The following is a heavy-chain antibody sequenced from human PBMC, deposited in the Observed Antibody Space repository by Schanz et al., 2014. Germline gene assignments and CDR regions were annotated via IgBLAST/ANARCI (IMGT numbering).Heavy chain of an antibody. J-gene: IGHJ3*02. CDR2: ISGSGGNT. D-gene: IGHD3-10*01. Sequence: EVQLLESGGGLVQPGGSLRLSCATSGFTLNNAWMNWVRQAPGKGLEWVSIISGSGGNTYYADSVKGRFTISRDNSKNTLYLQMNSLRAEDTAVYYCAKGRFGELSAFDIWGQGTMVTVSS. CDR1: GFTLNNAW. V-gene: IGHV3-23*01. CDR3: AKGRFGELSAFDI.